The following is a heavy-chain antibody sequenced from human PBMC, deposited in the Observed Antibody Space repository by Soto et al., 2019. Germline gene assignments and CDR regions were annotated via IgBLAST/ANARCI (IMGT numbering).Heavy chain of an antibody. CDR3: ARGFLARDHYYYMDV. CDR1: GYTFTTYD. Sequence: QVQLVQSGAEVKKPGASVKVSCEASGYTFTTYDINWVRQATGQGLEWMGWMNSKSGNTGYAQKFQGRPTMTRDPSISTAYMELSSLTSDDAAMYFCARGFLARDHYYYMDVWGKGTTVTVSS. J-gene: IGHJ6*03. V-gene: IGHV1-8*01. CDR2: MNSKSGNT.